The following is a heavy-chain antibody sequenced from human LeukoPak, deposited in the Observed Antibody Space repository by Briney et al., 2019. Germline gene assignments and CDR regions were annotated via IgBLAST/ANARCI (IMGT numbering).Heavy chain of an antibody. CDR2: ISYDGSNK. CDR1: GFTFSSYA. J-gene: IGHJ6*02. CDR3: ARDIRQGLYYYYYGMDV. Sequence: GGSLRLPCAASGFTFSSYAMHWVRQAPGKGLEWVAVISYDGSNKYYADSVKGRFTISRDNSKNALYLQMNSLRAEDTAVYYCARDIRQGLYYYYYGMDVWGQGTTVTVSS. D-gene: IGHD2-21*01. V-gene: IGHV3-30*04.